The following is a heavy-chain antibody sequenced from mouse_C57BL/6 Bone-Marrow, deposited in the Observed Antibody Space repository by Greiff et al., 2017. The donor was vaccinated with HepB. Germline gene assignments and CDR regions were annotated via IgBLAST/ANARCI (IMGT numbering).Heavy chain of an antibody. CDR3: ARLYYGSRSYAMDY. CDR1: GYTFTSYW. Sequence: VQLQQSGAELAKPGASVKMSCKASGYTFTSYWMHWVKQRPGQGLEWIGYINPSTGYTEYNQKFKDKATLTADKSSSTAYMQLSSLTSEDSAVYYCARLYYGSRSYAMDYGGQGTAVTVSS. J-gene: IGHJ4*01. D-gene: IGHD1-1*01. V-gene: IGHV1-7*01. CDR2: INPSTGYT.